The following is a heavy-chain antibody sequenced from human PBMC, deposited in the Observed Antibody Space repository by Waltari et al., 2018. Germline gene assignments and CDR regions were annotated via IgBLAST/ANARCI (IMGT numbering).Heavy chain of an antibody. CDR2: ISSSSSTI. J-gene: IGHJ4*02. CDR3: ATSSSSGGGARDY. CDR1: GFTFSSYS. Sequence: EVQLVESGGGLVQPGGSLRLSCAASGFTFSSYSMNWVRQAPGKGLEWVSYISSSSSTIYYTDSVKGRFPISRDNAKNSLYLQMNSLRAEETAVYYCATSSSSGGGARDYWGQGTLVTVSS. V-gene: IGHV3-48*04. D-gene: IGHD6-6*01.